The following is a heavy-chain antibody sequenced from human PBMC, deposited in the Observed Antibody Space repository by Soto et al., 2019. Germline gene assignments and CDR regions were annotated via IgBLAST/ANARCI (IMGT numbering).Heavy chain of an antibody. CDR3: GKFFVETGSNSGWPSSFHY. Sequence: EVQLLESGVGLVQPGGSLRLSCAASGFTFSNYSMSWVRQPPGPGLDWVSAISGSGGNTYYADSVKGRFTISRYNSTNTLFLEMNTLRAEDAAVYYSGKFFVETGSNSGWPSSFHYSGQGAMVMGSS. V-gene: IGHV3-23*01. CDR1: GFTFSNYS. J-gene: IGHJ4*02. CDR2: ISGSGGNT. D-gene: IGHD6-25*01.